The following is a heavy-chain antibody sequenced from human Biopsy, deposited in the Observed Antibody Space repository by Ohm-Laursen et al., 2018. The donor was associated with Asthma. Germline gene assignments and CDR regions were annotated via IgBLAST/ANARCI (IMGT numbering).Heavy chain of an antibody. CDR1: GFSFDNYF. Sequence: SSVKVSCKASGFSFDNYFMHWVRQAPGQGLEWMGIINPSGAGTRYAEKFRGRLIVTRDASTRTAFMDLRSLRSDDTAIYFCARARETTNYGDSNFDIWGQGTLITVSS. CDR2: INPSGAGT. CDR3: ARARETTNYGDSNFDI. J-gene: IGHJ4*02. V-gene: IGHV1-46*02. D-gene: IGHD2-8*01.